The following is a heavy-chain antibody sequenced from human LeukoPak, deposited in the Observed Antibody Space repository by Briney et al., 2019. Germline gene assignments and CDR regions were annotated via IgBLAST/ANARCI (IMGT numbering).Heavy chain of an antibody. V-gene: IGHV1-18*01. CDR2: ISAYNGNT. CDR1: GYTFTSYG. D-gene: IGHD2-2*01. CDR3: ARGGNIVVVPAAVVGAFDI. Sequence: ASVKVSCKASGYTFTSYGVSWVRQAPGQGLEWMGWISAYNGNTNYAQKLQGRVTMTTDTSTSTAYMELRSLRSDDTAVYYCARGGNIVVVPAAVVGAFDIWGQGTMVTVSS. J-gene: IGHJ3*02.